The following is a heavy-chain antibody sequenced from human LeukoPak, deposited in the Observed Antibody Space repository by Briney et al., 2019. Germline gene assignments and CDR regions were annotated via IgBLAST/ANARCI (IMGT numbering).Heavy chain of an antibody. CDR3: AGIRGVRIEH. CDR1: GGSISSDGSY. J-gene: IGHJ4*02. CDR2: IYTSGST. V-gene: IGHV4-61*02. D-gene: IGHD3-10*01. Sequence: PSETLSLTCTVSGGSISSDGSYWSWIRQPAGKGLEWIGRIYTSGSTNYNPSLKSRVTISVDTSQNQFSLKLSSVTAADTAVYYCAGIRGVRIEHWGQGTLVTVSS.